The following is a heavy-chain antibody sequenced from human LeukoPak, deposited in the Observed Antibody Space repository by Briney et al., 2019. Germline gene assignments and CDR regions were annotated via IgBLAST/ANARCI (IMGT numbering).Heavy chain of an antibody. Sequence: GASVKVSCKASGYTFTSYYMHWVRQAPGQGLEWMGIINPSSGNTSYAQKFQGRVTMPRATSTSTVYMELSSLRSEDTAVYNGARVGVIAAAIRTFDYWGQGTLVTVSS. CDR2: INPSSGNT. J-gene: IGHJ4*02. CDR3: ARVGVIAAAIRTFDY. CDR1: GYTFTSYY. D-gene: IGHD6-13*01. V-gene: IGHV1-46*01.